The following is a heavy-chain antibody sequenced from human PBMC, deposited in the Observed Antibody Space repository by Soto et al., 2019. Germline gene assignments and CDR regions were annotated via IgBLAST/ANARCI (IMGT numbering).Heavy chain of an antibody. J-gene: IGHJ6*02. D-gene: IGHD2-2*01. V-gene: IGHV3-21*01. Sequence: GGSLRLSCAASGFTFSSYSMNWVRQAPGKGLEWVSSISSSSSYIYYADSVKGRFTISRDNAKNSLYLQMNSLRAEDTAVYYCARDLRVYCSSTSGYERSYYSYGMDVWGPGTTVTVAS. CDR1: GFTFSSYS. CDR3: ARDLRVYCSSTSGYERSYYSYGMDV. CDR2: ISSSSSYI.